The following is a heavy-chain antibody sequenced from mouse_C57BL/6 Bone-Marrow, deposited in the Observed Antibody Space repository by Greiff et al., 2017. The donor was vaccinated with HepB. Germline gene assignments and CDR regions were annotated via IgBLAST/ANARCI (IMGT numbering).Heavy chain of an antibody. V-gene: IGHV10-1*01. CDR2: IRSKSNNYAT. J-gene: IGHJ1*03. CDR1: GFSFNTYA. CDR3: VRRGYYGIGYFDV. D-gene: IGHD1-1*01. Sequence: EPGGGLVQPKGSLKLSCAASGFSFNTYAMNWVRQAPGKGLEWVARIRSKSNNYATYYADSVKDRFTISRDDSESMLYLQMNNLKTEDTAMYYCVRRGYYGIGYFDVWGTGTTVTVSS.